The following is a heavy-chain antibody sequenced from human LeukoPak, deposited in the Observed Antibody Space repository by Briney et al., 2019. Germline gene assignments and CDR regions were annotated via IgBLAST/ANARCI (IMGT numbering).Heavy chain of an antibody. Sequence: PGGSLRLSCAASGFTFSSYGMSWVRQAPGKGLEWVSAISGSGGSTYYADSVKGRFTISRDNSKNTLYLQMNSLRAEDTAVYYCAKPRIVVVPAAPIDYWGQGTLVTVSS. CDR2: ISGSGGST. J-gene: IGHJ4*02. CDR3: AKPRIVVVPAAPIDY. CDR1: GFTFSSYG. D-gene: IGHD2-2*01. V-gene: IGHV3-23*01.